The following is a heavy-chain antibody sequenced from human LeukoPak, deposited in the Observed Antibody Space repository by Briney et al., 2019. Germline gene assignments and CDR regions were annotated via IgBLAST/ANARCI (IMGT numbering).Heavy chain of an antibody. Sequence: GGSLRLSCAASGFTFSSYAMHWFRQAPGKGLEWVAVISYDGSNKYYADSVKGRFTISRDNSKNALYLQMNSLRAEATAVYYCAMLAGQYQLPAIDYWGQGTLVTVSS. CDR3: AMLAGQYQLPAIDY. V-gene: IGHV3-30*04. CDR2: ISYDGSNK. J-gene: IGHJ4*02. D-gene: IGHD2-2*01. CDR1: GFTFSSYA.